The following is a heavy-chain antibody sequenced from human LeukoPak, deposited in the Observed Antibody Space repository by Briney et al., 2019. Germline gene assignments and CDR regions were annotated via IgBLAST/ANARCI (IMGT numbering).Heavy chain of an antibody. CDR1: GFTFSSYA. Sequence: GGSLRLSCAASGFTFSSYAMHWVRQAPGKGLEWVAFIQYDGSNKYYADSVRGRFTISRDSSKNTLYLQVNSLRPDDTAVYYCAKAPGRFYPTEYFDYWGQGTLVTVSS. J-gene: IGHJ4*02. D-gene: IGHD3-3*01. V-gene: IGHV3-30*02. CDR2: IQYDGSNK. CDR3: AKAPGRFYPTEYFDY.